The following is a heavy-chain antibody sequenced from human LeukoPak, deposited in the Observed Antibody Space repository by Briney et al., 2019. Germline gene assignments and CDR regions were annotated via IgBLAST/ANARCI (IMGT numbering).Heavy chain of an antibody. CDR2: IYPGDPDT. Sequence: GESLKISCKGSGYRFTNYWIGWVRQMPGKGLEWMGIIYPGDPDTKYSPSFQGQVTISADKSISTAYLQWSSLKASDTAMYYCARGGVLRYFDWLLSYWGQGTLVTVSS. D-gene: IGHD3-9*01. CDR1: GYRFTNYW. J-gene: IGHJ4*02. V-gene: IGHV5-51*01. CDR3: ARGGVLRYFDWLLSY.